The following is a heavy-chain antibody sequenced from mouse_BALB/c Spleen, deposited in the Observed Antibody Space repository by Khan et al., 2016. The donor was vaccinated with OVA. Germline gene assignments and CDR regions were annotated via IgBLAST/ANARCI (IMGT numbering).Heavy chain of an antibody. CDR1: GYSITSDYA. Sequence: VQLKESGPGLVKPSQSLSLTCTVTGYSITSDYAWNWIRQFPGNKLEWMGYISYSGSTSYTPSLKSRISITRDTSKNPFFLQLNSVTTEDTATXFCAGGRTYWGQGTLVTVSA. CDR2: ISYSGST. CDR3: AGGRTY. V-gene: IGHV3-2*02. D-gene: IGHD3-3*01. J-gene: IGHJ3*01.